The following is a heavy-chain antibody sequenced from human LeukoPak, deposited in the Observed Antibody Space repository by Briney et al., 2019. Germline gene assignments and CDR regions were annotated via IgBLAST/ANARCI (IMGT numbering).Heavy chain of an antibody. CDR3: ARDLYYGFDY. J-gene: IGHJ4*02. Sequence: GGSLRLSCATSGFTFSSYSMHWVRQAPGKGLEWVSYISSSSSAIKYADSVKGRFTISRDNAKNSVYLQMNSLRDKETAVYYCARDLYYGFDYWGQGTLVSDCS. V-gene: IGHV3-48*02. CDR1: GFTFSSYS. D-gene: IGHD1-26*01. CDR2: ISSSSSAI.